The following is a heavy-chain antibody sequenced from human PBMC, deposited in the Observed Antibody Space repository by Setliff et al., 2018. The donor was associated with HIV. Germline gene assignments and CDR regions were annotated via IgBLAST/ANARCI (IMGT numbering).Heavy chain of an antibody. CDR1: GYTFTTYG. CDR2: INSYNGNT. Sequence: ASVKVSCKASGYTFTTYGANWVRQAPGQGPEWMGWINSYNGNTKFAQKFQGRVTMTTDTSTTTAFMELRSLKADDTGIYYCSRSGVPPYYYYGMDVWGQGTTVTVSS. J-gene: IGHJ6*02. D-gene: IGHD3-10*01. V-gene: IGHV1-18*04. CDR3: SRSGVPPYYYYGMDV.